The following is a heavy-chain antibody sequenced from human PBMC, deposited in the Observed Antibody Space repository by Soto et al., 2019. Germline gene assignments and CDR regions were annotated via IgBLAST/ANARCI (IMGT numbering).Heavy chain of an antibody. V-gene: IGHV4-39*01. CDR1: GGSISSSSYY. CDR3: ARSVAGYPYYXDY. CDR2: IYYSGST. J-gene: IGHJ4*02. D-gene: IGHD6-19*01. Sequence: QLQLQESGPGLVKPSETLSLTCTVSGGSISSSSYYWGWIRQPPGKGLEWIGNIYYSGSTYYNPSXTXXXXXXXXXXXXXXXXXXXXXXXXDTAVYYCARSVAGYPYYXDYWGQGTLVTVSS.